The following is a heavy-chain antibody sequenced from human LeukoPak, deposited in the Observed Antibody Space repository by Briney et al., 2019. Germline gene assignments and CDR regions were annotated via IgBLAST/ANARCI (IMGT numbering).Heavy chain of an antibody. CDR1: GFTFSSYG. J-gene: IGHJ6*02. V-gene: IGHV3-30*18. CDR2: ISYDGSNK. D-gene: IGHD2-21*02. Sequence: GRSLRLSCAASGFTFSSYGMHWVRQAPGKGLEWVAVISYDGSNKYYADSVKGRFTISRDNSKNTLYLQMNSLRAEDTAVYYCAKDQAYCGGDCYYYYYYGMDVWGQGTTVTVSS. CDR3: AKDQAYCGGDCYYYYYYGMDV.